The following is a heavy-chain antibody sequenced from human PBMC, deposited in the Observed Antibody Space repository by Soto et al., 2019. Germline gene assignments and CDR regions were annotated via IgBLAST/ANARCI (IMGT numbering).Heavy chain of an antibody. CDR3: ARERALSNYPDY. V-gene: IGHV3-30*03. J-gene: IGHJ4*02. CDR2: ISQDGGRK. D-gene: IGHD4-4*01. Sequence: PGGSLRLSCEVSGFTLTTYGMHWVRQAPGKGLDSVAFISQDGGRKYYADSVRGRFTISRDNSKNSLYLQMDSLRAEDTAVYYCARERALSNYPDYWGQGTLVTVSS. CDR1: GFTLTTYG.